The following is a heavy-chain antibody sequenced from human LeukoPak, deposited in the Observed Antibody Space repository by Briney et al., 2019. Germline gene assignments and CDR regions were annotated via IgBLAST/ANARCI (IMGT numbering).Heavy chain of an antibody. J-gene: IGHJ4*02. CDR3: ARDLFSGSYHPFDY. D-gene: IGHD1-26*01. Sequence: ASVKVSCKASGGTFSSYAISGVRQAPGQGLEWMGWINPNSGGTNYAQKFQGRLNMTRDTSISTAYMELSRLTSDDTAVYYCARDLFSGSYHPFDYWGQGTLVTVSS. CDR1: GGTFSSYA. V-gene: IGHV1-2*02. CDR2: INPNSGGT.